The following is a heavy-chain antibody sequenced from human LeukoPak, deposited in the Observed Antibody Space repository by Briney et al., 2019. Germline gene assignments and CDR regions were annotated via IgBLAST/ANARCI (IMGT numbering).Heavy chain of an antibody. J-gene: IGHJ4*02. V-gene: IGHV4-39*01. CDR2: IYYSGST. CDR1: GGSISSSSYY. D-gene: IGHD2-2*01. Sequence: SETLSLTCTVSGGSISSSSYYWGWIRQPPGKGLEWIGSIYYSGSTYYNPSLKSRVTISVDTSKNQFSLKLSSVTAADTAVYYCAGLLGYCSSTSCYSHPPFDYWGQGTLVTVSS. CDR3: AGLLGYCSSTSCYSHPPFDY.